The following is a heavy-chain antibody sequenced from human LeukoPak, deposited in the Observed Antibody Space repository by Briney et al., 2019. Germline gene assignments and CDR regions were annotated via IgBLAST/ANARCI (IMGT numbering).Heavy chain of an antibody. CDR1: AYSFTSYW. Sequence: GESLKISCKTSAYSFTSYWIGWVRQMPGKGLEWMGIISPGNSDTRYSPSFQGQVTISADKSISTAYLQWSSLKASDTAMYYCARQEYCSGGSCYTWFDPWGQGTLVIVSS. CDR2: ISPGNSDT. J-gene: IGHJ5*02. D-gene: IGHD2-15*01. V-gene: IGHV5-51*01. CDR3: ARQEYCSGGSCYTWFDP.